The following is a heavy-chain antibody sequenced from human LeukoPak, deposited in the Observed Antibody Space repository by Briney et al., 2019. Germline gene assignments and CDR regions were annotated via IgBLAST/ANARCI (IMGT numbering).Heavy chain of an antibody. CDR3: AESTTVLDAFDI. V-gene: IGHV4-61*10. J-gene: IGHJ3*02. D-gene: IGHD4-11*01. CDR2: IYYSGST. Sequence: PSETLSLTCSVSGDSITSGNYYWTWIRQPAGKGLEWIGYIYYSGSTNYNPSLKSRVTISVDTSKNQFSLKLSSVTAADTAVYYCAESTTVLDAFDIWGQGTMVTVSS. CDR1: GDSITSGNYY.